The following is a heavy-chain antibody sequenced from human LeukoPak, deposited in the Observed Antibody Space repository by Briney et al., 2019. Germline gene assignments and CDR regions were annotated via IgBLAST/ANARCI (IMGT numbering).Heavy chain of an antibody. Sequence: SETLSLTCTVSGGSISSGGYYWNWIRQHPGKGLEWIGYIYYSGSTYYNPSLKSRVTISVDTSNNQFSLKLSSVTAADTAVYYWAKASNGLSYYYSVMDVGGQGTTVTVSS. CDR1: GGSISSGGYY. CDR2: IYYSGST. V-gene: IGHV4-31*03. J-gene: IGHJ6*02. D-gene: IGHD2-2*01. CDR3: AKASNGLSYYYSVMDV.